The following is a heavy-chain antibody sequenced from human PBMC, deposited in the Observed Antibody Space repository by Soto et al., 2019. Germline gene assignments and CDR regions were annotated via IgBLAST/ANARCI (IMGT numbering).Heavy chain of an antibody. V-gene: IGHV1-69*12. Sequence: QVHLGQSGAELKKPGSSVKLSCKTSGGTLTNHAIILVRQAPGQRLLWMGGIIPTFGTVNYSLKFQVRLTITAEEKTGTARMAWTYMRPEDTAVYYCAAIRGEYRLGGAIDIWGQGKVVNVSA. CDR3: AAIRGEYRLGGAIDI. CDR2: IIPTFGTV. J-gene: IGHJ3*02. D-gene: IGHD3-16*01. CDR1: GGTLTNHA.